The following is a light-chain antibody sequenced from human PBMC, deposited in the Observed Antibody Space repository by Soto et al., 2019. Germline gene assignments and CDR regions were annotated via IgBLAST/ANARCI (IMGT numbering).Light chain of an antibody. Sequence: EIVLTQSPGTLSLSPGERATLSCRASLSITSNFLAWYQQKPGQAPRLLLYDASNRATGIPDRFSGSGSGTDFSLTISRLEPEDFGVYYCQQYGSSEWTFGQGTRVEIK. CDR3: QQYGSSEWT. CDR2: DAS. V-gene: IGKV3-20*01. CDR1: LSITSNF. J-gene: IGKJ1*01.